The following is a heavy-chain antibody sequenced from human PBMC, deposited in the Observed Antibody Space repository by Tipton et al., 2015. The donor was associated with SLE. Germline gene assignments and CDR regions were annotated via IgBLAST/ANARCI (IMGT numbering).Heavy chain of an antibody. CDR2: IPYDGSNK. Sequence: SLRLSCAASGFTFSSYGMHWVRQAPGTGLEWVAFIPYDGSNKYYADSGKGRFTISRDNSKNTLYLQMNSLRAEDTAVYYCAKPYSSSWYEGDDAFDIWGQGTMVTVPS. V-gene: IGHV3-30*02. CDR1: GFTFSSYG. CDR3: AKPYSSSWYEGDDAFDI. D-gene: IGHD6-13*01. J-gene: IGHJ3*02.